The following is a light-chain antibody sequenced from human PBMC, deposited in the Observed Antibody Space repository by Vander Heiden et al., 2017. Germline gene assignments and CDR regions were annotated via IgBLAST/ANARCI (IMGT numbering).Light chain of an antibody. CDR3: LQDYSYPRT. V-gene: IGKV1-6*01. CDR1: LGIRND. Sequence: AIQMTQSPSSLSASVGDRVIITCRASLGIRNDLGWYQQRPGKAPKLLIYAASSLQTGVPLRFSGSGSGTDFTLTISSLQPEDFATYYCLQDYSYPRTFGQGTKVEIK. J-gene: IGKJ1*01. CDR2: AAS.